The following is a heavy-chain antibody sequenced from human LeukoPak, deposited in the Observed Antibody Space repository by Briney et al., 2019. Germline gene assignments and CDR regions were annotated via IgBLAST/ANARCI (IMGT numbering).Heavy chain of an antibody. D-gene: IGHD4-17*01. V-gene: IGHV3-21*01. CDR2: ISSSGYI. CDR3: ARDTYGGYSIDY. CDR1: GSTFSSHT. Sequence: NTGGSLRLSCAASGSTFSSHTMNWVRQAPGKGLEWVSSISSSGYIYYAESVKGRFTISRGNAENSLYLQMNSLRAEDTAVYYCARDTYGGYSIDYWGQGTLVTVSS. J-gene: IGHJ4*02.